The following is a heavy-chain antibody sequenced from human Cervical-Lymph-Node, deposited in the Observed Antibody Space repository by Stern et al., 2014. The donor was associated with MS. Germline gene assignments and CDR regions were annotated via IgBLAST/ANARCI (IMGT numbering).Heavy chain of an antibody. CDR1: GYTLTELS. CDR3: ATAHGGNSLFGCFDY. D-gene: IGHD4-23*01. Sequence: VQLVQSGAEVKKPGASVKVSCKVSGYTLTELSMHWVRQAPGQGLEWMGGFDPEDAETIYAQKFQGRVTMTEDTSTDTAYMELSSLRSEDTAVYYCATAHGGNSLFGCFDYWGQGTLVTVSS. V-gene: IGHV1-24*01. CDR2: FDPEDAET. J-gene: IGHJ4*02.